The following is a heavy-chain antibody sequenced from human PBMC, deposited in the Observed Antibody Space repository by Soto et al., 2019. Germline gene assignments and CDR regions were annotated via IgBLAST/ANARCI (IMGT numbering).Heavy chain of an antibody. Sequence: PGESLKISCQGYGYTFTDYWIGRVRQMPGKGLELIGLIYPGDSDTRYSPSFQGRATISADKSISTAFLQWSSLRASDTAMYYCASQKTVIRGPLSSNWFDPWGQGTLVTVSS. CDR2: IYPGDSDT. CDR3: ASQKTVIRGPLSSNWFDP. J-gene: IGHJ5*02. CDR1: GYTFTDYW. D-gene: IGHD1-1*01. V-gene: IGHV5-51*01.